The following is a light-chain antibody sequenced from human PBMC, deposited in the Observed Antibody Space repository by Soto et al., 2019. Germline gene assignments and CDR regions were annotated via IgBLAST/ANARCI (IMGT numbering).Light chain of an antibody. CDR2: AAS. V-gene: IGKV1-39*01. CDR3: QQSYSTHQT. CDR1: QSISSY. Sequence: DIQMTQSPSTLSASVGDTVTVTCRASQSISSYLNWYQQKPGKAPKLLIYAASSLQSGVPSRFSGSGSGTKFTLTITSLQPDDFATYYCQQSYSTHQTFGQGTKVDIK. J-gene: IGKJ1*01.